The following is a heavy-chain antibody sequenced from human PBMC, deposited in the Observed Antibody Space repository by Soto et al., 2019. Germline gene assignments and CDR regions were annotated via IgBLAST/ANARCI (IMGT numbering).Heavy chain of an antibody. Sequence: ASVKVSCKASGYTFTNYYMHWVRQAPGQGLEWMGKINTSGGSTNYAQKFQGRVTITADKSTSTAYMELSSLRSEDTAVYYCARVGFTSDEYSSSWYDWFDPWGQGTLVTVSS. CDR1: GYTFTNYY. J-gene: IGHJ5*02. CDR2: INTSGGST. CDR3: ARVGFTSDEYSSSWYDWFDP. D-gene: IGHD6-13*01. V-gene: IGHV1-46*01.